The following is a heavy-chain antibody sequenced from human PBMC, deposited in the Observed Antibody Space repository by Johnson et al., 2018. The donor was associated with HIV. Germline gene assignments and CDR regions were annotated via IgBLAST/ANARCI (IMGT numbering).Heavy chain of an antibody. V-gene: IGHV3-33*05. Sequence: VQLVESGGGVVQPGGSLRLSCAASGFTFSSYGMHWVRQAPGKGLEWVTHISYDGANKYYSGSVRGRFIISRDNSRNTLYLQMNSLRAEDTAVYYCARGGSRTTIFGVDINLGGFDIWGQGTRVTVSS. CDR3: ARGGSRTTIFGVDINLGGFDI. CDR1: GFTFSSYG. CDR2: ISYDGANK. D-gene: IGHD3-3*01. J-gene: IGHJ3*02.